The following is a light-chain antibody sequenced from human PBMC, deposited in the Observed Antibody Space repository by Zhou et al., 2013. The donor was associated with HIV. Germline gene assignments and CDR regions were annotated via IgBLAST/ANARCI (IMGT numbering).Light chain of an antibody. CDR3: QQYDNYWT. CDR1: QGISNY. Sequence: DIQMTQSPSSLSAFVGDRVTITCRASQGISNYLAWYQQKAGRAPEVLISAASTLQSGVPSRFSGSGSGTHFTLTINSLQPDDFGIYYCQQYDNYWTFGHGTRVEI. J-gene: IGKJ1*01. CDR2: AAS. V-gene: IGKV1-16*01.